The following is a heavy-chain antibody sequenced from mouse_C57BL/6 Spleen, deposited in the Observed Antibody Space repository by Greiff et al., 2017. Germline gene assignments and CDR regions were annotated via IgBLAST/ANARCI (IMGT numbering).Heavy chain of an antibody. Sequence: VQLQQPGAELVMPGASVKLSCKASGYTFTSYWMHWVKQRPGQGLEWIGEIDPSDSYTNYNQKFKGKSTLTVDESSSTAYMQLSSLTSEDSAVYYCARQNYSNYHYAMDYWGQGTSVTVSS. D-gene: IGHD2-5*01. CDR1: GYTFTSYW. CDR2: IDPSDSYT. CDR3: ARQNYSNYHYAMDY. J-gene: IGHJ4*01. V-gene: IGHV1-69*01.